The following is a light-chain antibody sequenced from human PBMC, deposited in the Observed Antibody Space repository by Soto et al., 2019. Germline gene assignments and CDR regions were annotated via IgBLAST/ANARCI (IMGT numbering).Light chain of an antibody. J-gene: IGLJ2*01. CDR2: YDR. Sequence: SYELTQPPSVSVAPGKTARITCGESDIGSKSVHWYQQKPGQAPVLVIYYDRHRPSGIAELFSGCNSGNTATLTISRVASGDEADYYCQVWDSGSVHVVIGGGTKLTVL. CDR3: QVWDSGSVHVV. V-gene: IGLV3-21*04. CDR1: DIGSKS.